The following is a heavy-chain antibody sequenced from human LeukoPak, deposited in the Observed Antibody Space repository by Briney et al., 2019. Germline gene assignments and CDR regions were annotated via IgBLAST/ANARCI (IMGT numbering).Heavy chain of an antibody. CDR3: ARLRGYSYGFFDY. V-gene: IGHV4-39*01. CDR1: GGSISSSSYY. D-gene: IGHD5-18*01. Sequence: SETLSLTCTVSGGSISSSSYYCGWIRQPQGKGLEWIGSIYYSGSTYYNPSLKSRVTISVDTSKNQFSLKLSSVTAADTAVYYCARLRGYSYGFFDYCGQGTLVTVSS. CDR2: IYYSGST. J-gene: IGHJ4*02.